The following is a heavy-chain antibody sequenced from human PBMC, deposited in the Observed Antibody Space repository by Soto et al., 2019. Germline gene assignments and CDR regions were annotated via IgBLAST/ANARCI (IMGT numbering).Heavy chain of an antibody. Sequence: QVQLVESGGGVVQPGRSLRLSCAASGFTFSSYGMHWVRQAPGKGLEWVAVIWYDGSNKYYADSVKGRFTISRDNSKNTLYLQMNSLRAEDTAVYYCARGEGKWELPHWGQGTMVTVSS. D-gene: IGHD1-26*01. CDR3: ARGEGKWELPH. CDR2: IWYDGSNK. J-gene: IGHJ3*01. CDR1: GFTFSSYG. V-gene: IGHV3-33*01.